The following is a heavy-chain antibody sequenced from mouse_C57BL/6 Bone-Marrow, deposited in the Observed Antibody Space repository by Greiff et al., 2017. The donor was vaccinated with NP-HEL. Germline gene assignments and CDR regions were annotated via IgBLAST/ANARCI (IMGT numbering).Heavy chain of an antibody. CDR1: GFSLTSYG. Sequence: VKVVESGPGLVQPSQSLSITCTVSGFSLTSYGVHWVRQSPGKGLEWLGVIWRGGSTDYNAAFMSRLSITKDNSKSQVFFKMNSLQADDTAIYYCAKLRRGYAMDYWGQGTSVTVSS. D-gene: IGHD2-12*01. J-gene: IGHJ4*01. CDR3: AKLRRGYAMDY. V-gene: IGHV2-5*01. CDR2: IWRGGST.